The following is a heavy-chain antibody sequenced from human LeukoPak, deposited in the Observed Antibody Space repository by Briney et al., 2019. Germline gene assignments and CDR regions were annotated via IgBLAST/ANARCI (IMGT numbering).Heavy chain of an antibody. CDR3: ARDHSSGWYGVRGDAFDI. D-gene: IGHD6-13*01. Sequence: SVNVSCKASGGTFSRYAISWVRQAPGQGLEWMGGIIPIFGTANYAQKFQGRVTITTDESTSTAYMELSSLRSEDTAVYYCARDHSSGWYGVRGDAFDIWGQGTMVTVSS. CDR1: GGTFSRYA. J-gene: IGHJ3*02. CDR2: IIPIFGTA. V-gene: IGHV1-69*05.